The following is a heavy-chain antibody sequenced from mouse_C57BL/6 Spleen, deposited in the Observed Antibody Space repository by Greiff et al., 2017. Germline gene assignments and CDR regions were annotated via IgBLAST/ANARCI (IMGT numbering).Heavy chain of an antibody. Sequence: QVKLQQPGAELVKPGASVKLSCKASGYTFTSYWMHWVKQRPGQGLEWIGMIHPNSGSTNDNEKFKGKATLTVDKSYSTAYMQLSSLTSEDSEVYNCARDDDYYFPFAYWGQGTLVTVSA. CDR2: IHPNSGST. CDR1: GYTFTSYW. CDR3: ARDDDYYFPFAY. V-gene: IGHV1-64*01. D-gene: IGHD2-3*01. J-gene: IGHJ3*01.